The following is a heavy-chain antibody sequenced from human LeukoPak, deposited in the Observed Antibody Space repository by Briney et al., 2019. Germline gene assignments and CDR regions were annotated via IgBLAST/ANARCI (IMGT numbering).Heavy chain of an antibody. CDR2: INRDGSST. Sequence: GGSLRLSCAASGIIFSNYWMHWVRQAPGKGLVWVSRINRDGSSTSYADSVKGRFTISRDNAKNTLCLQMNSLRAEDTAVYYCARRSRDGYNLDYWGQGTLVTVSS. V-gene: IGHV3-74*01. D-gene: IGHD5-24*01. J-gene: IGHJ4*02. CDR1: GIIFSNYW. CDR3: ARRSRDGYNLDY.